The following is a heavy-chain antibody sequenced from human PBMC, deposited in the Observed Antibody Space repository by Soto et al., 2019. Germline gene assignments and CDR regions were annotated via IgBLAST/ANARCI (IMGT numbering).Heavy chain of an antibody. CDR1: GYTFTSYG. D-gene: IGHD6-6*01. V-gene: IGHV1-18*01. J-gene: IGHJ4*02. Sequence: VASVEVSCRASGYTFTSYGISWVRQAPGQGLEWMGWISAYNGNTNYAQKLQGRVTMTTDTSTSTAYMELRSLRSDDTAVYYCAREKPSLVLPDYWGQGTLVTVSS. CDR2: ISAYNGNT. CDR3: AREKPSLVLPDY.